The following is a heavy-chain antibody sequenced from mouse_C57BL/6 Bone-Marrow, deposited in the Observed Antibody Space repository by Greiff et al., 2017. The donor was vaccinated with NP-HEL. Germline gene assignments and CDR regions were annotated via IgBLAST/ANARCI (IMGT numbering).Heavy chain of an antibody. CDR2: ISDGGSYT. Sequence: VQLQQSGGGLVKPGGSLKLSCAASGFTFSSYAMSWVRQTPEKRLEWVATISDGGSYTYYPDNVKGRFTISRDNAKNNLYLQMSHLKSEDTAMYYCARGLLLLRSMDYWGQGTSVTVSS. V-gene: IGHV5-4*01. J-gene: IGHJ4*01. CDR1: GFTFSSYA. CDR3: ARGLLLLRSMDY. D-gene: IGHD1-1*01.